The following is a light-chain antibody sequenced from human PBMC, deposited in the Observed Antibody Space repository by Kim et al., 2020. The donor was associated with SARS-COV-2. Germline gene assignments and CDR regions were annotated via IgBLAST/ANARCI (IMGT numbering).Light chain of an antibody. CDR2: DVS. V-gene: IGLV2-11*01. J-gene: IGLJ1*01. CDR1: SSDVGGYHY. Sequence: QSVTIYSTGTSSDVGGYHYVSWYQQHPGKAPKLMIYDVSKRPSGVPDRFSGSKSGNTASLTISGLQAEDGADYYCCSYAGSYTYVFGTGTKVTVL. CDR3: CSYAGSYTYV.